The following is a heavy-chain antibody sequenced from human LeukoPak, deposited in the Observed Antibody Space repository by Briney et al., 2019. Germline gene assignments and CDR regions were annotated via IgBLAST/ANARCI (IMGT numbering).Heavy chain of an antibody. D-gene: IGHD5-18*01. V-gene: IGHV3-30*03. CDR2: ISFDGNNK. Sequence: GGSLRLSCAASGFTFSSYAMSWVRQAPGKGLEWVAVISFDGNNKYYADSVKGRFTISRDNSKNTLYLQMNSLRPEDTAVYYCARPLYNYGLSYFDYWGQGTLVTVSS. CDR1: GFTFSSYA. J-gene: IGHJ4*02. CDR3: ARPLYNYGLSYFDY.